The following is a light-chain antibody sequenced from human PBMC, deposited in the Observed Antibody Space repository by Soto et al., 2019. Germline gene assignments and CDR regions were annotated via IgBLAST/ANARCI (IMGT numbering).Light chain of an antibody. Sequence: QAVVTQPPSASGTPGQRVTISCSGSSSNIGSNPVSWYRQLPGTAPKLLIYSNNQRPSGVPDRFSGSKSGTSASLAISGLQSEDEADYYCATWDDSLNGVVFGGGTKLTVL. CDR1: SSNIGSNP. V-gene: IGLV1-44*01. CDR3: ATWDDSLNGVV. J-gene: IGLJ2*01. CDR2: SNN.